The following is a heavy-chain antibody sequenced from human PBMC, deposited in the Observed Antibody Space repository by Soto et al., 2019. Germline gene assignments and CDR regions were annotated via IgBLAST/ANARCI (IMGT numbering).Heavy chain of an antibody. V-gene: IGHV5-10-1*01. Sequence: GESLKISCKGAGYSFTSYWISWVRQMPGKGLEWVGGIDLSDSYTNYSPSFQGRVTSSADKSISTAYLQWSSLKASDTAMYYCASMLYVSYGMDVWGQGTAGTV. CDR2: IDLSDSYT. CDR1: GYSFTSYW. J-gene: IGHJ6*01. CDR3: ASMLYVSYGMDV. D-gene: IGHD2-8*01.